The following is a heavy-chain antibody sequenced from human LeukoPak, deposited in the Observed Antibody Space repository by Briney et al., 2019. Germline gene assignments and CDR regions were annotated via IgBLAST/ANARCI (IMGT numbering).Heavy chain of an antibody. Sequence: PGRSLRLSCAASGFTFSSYAMHWVRQAPGKGLEWVAVISYDGSNKYYADSVKGRFTISRDNSKNTLYLQMNSLRAEDTAVYYCAKDWKPLDYWGRGTLVTVSS. V-gene: IGHV3-30*04. J-gene: IGHJ4*02. D-gene: IGHD1-1*01. CDR1: GFTFSSYA. CDR3: AKDWKPLDY. CDR2: ISYDGSNK.